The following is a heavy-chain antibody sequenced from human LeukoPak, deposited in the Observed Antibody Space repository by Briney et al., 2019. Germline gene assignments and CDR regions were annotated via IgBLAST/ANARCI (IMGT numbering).Heavy chain of an antibody. J-gene: IGHJ4*02. Sequence: SVKVSCKASGGTFSSYAISWVRQAPGQGLEWMGGIIPIFGTANYAQKFQGRVTITADESTSTAYMELSSLRSEDTAVYYCTSDLHCYNYSDYWGQGTLVTVSA. D-gene: IGHD5-24*01. CDR2: IIPIFGTA. CDR1: GGTFSSYA. CDR3: TSDLHCYNYSDY. V-gene: IGHV1-69*13.